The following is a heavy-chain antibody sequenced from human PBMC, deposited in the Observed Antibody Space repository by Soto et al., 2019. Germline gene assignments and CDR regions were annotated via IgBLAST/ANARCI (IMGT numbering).Heavy chain of an antibody. CDR3: AKQYGSTWIDL. CDR2: MSYDGTKE. Sequence: GGSLRLSCAASGFTFSTYGMHWVRQAPGKGLEWVAAMSYDGTKEYYVDSVKGRFTISRDNSRNTLFLQLNSLRAEDTAVYYCAKQYGSTWIDLWGQGTLVTLS. CDR1: GFTFSTYG. V-gene: IGHV3-30*18. D-gene: IGHD6-13*01. J-gene: IGHJ5*02.